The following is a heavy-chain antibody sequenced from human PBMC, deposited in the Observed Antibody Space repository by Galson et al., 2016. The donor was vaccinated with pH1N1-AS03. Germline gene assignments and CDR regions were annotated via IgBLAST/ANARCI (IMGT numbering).Heavy chain of an antibody. CDR2: TYLRSTWYH. Sequence: CAISGDSVLSDSAAWNWVRQSPSRGLEWLGRTYLRSTWYHDYAESMKSRIIINADTSKNQFSLQLNSVTPEDTAVFYCVRDIYGDPLGEWGQGTLVTVSS. CDR3: VRDIYGDPLGE. CDR1: GDSVLSDSAA. D-gene: IGHD4-17*01. J-gene: IGHJ4*02. V-gene: IGHV6-1*01.